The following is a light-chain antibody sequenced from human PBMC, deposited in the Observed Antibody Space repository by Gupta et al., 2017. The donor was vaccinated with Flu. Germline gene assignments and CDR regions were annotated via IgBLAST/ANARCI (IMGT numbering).Light chain of an antibody. J-gene: IGKJ4*01. CDR1: ENIRGW. CDR2: KAS. CDR3: QQDETIRLT. V-gene: IGKV1-5*03. Sequence: DIQMSQSPSTLPASLGDRVAITCRASENIRGWLAWYQQKPGKAPKLLIYKASSLESGVPSRFSGSGSGTEFTLTISSLQPDDFATYYCQQDETIRLTFGGGTQV.